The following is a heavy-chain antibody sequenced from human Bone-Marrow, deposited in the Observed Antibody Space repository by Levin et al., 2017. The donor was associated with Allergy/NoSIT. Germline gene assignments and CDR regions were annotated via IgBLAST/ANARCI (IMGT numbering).Heavy chain of an antibody. J-gene: IGHJ3*02. CDR3: ARESPFGFGAFDI. D-gene: IGHD2/OR15-2a*01. Sequence: LSLTCAASTLTLSSYTINWVRQAPGKGLEWVSSMSSSGNFIYYADSVKGRFTISRDNAKNSVFLQMNSLRAEDTAVYYCARESPFGFGAFDIWGQGAAVTVSS. CDR1: TLTLSSYT. V-gene: IGHV3-21*01. CDR2: MSSSGNFI.